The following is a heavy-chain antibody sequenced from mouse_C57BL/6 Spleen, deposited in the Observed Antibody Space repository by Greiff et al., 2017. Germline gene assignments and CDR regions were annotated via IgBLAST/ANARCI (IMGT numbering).Heavy chain of an antibody. CDR3: ARSEYYDYDGYAMDY. V-gene: IGHV1-50*01. CDR1: GYTFTSYW. D-gene: IGHD2-4*01. J-gene: IGHJ4*01. CDR2: IDPSDSYT. Sequence: QVQLQQPGAELVKPGASVKLSCKASGYTFTSYWMQWVKQRPGQGLEWIGEIDPSDSYTNYNQKFKGKATLTVDTSSSTAYMQLSSLTSEDSAVYYCARSEYYDYDGYAMDYWGQGTSVTVSS.